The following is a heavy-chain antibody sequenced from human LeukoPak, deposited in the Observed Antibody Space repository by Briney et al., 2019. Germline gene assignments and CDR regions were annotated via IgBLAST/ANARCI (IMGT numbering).Heavy chain of an antibody. CDR1: GFTFSSYS. Sequence: GGSLRLSCAASGFTFSSYSINWVRQAPGKGLEWVSSISSSSSYIYYADSVKGRFTISRDNAKNSLYLQMNSLRAEDTAVYYCAKDFKRWLQLEEAFDIWGQGTMVTVSS. D-gene: IGHD5-12*01. J-gene: IGHJ3*02. CDR2: ISSSSSYI. CDR3: AKDFKRWLQLEEAFDI. V-gene: IGHV3-21*01.